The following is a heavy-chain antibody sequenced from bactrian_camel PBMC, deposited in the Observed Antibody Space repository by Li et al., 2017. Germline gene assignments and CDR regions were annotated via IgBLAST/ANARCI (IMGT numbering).Heavy chain of an antibody. CDR3: ALDPGASHCSDAAWTAATLGIF. CDR2: IYTGGGGT. D-gene: IGHD4*01. Sequence: HVQLVESGGGSVQAGGSLRLSCAASLTTYTRSCMVWFRQAPGKEREGVAAIYTGGGGTDYADSVKGRFTISQDNSKNTVYLQMNGLKPEDTAMYYCALDPGASHCSDAAWTAATLGIFWGQGTQVTVS. V-gene: IGHV3S1*01. J-gene: IGHJ4*01. CDR1: LTTYTRSC.